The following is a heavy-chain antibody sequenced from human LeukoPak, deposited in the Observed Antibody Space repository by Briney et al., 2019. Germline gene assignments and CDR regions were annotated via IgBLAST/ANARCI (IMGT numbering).Heavy chain of an antibody. V-gene: IGHV4-34*01. Sequence: XSXTXXVXGGSFXXYYWSWIRQPPGKGLEWIGEINHSGSTNYNPSLKSRVTISVDTSKNQFSLKLSSVTAADTAVYYCARGGAAAGIVRSLDYWGQGTLVTVSS. CDR1: GGSFXXYY. J-gene: IGHJ4*02. CDR2: INHSGST. CDR3: ARGGAAAGIVRSLDY. D-gene: IGHD6-13*01.